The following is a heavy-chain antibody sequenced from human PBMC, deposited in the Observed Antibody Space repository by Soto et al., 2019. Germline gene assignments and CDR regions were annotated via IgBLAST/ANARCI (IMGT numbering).Heavy chain of an antibody. D-gene: IGHD6-13*01. CDR1: GFTFSNAW. CDR2: IKSKTDGGTT. Sequence: EVQLVESGGGLVKPGGSLRLSCAASGFTFSNAWMSWVRQAPGKGLEWVGRIKSKTDGGTTDYAAPVKGRFIISRDDSKNTLYLQMNSLKTEDTAVYYCTTGVAAADFDYWGQGTLVTVSS. V-gene: IGHV3-15*01. CDR3: TTGVAAADFDY. J-gene: IGHJ4*02.